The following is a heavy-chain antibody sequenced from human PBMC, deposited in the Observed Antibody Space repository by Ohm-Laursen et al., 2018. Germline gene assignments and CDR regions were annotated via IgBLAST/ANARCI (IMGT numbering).Heavy chain of an antibody. V-gene: IGHV4-38-2*01. CDR2: IYRSGST. CDR3: ARVNWTPDY. J-gene: IGHJ4*02. Sequence: SDTLSLTCAVSGYSISSGYHWDWIRQSPGKGLEWIGSIYRSGSTYYNPSLMSRVLISVDTSKNQFSLRLSSVTAADTAVYYCARVNWTPDYWGQGTLVTVSS. CDR1: GYSISSGYH. D-gene: IGHD1-1*01.